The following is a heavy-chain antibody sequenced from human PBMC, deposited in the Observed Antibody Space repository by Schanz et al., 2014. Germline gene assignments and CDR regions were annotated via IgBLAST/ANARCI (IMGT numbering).Heavy chain of an antibody. D-gene: IGHD6-19*01. V-gene: IGHV1-18*01. CDR3: ARGGYSSGWYDRDIAHFDY. Sequence: QVQLVQSGAEVKKPGSSVKVSCKASGGTFSSFGINWVRQAPGQGLEWMGWINGYNGHTLYAQKFQGRVTMTTDTSTSTSYMELTSLRFDDTAVYYCARGGYSSGWYDRDIAHFDYWGQGTLVDVSS. CDR2: INGYNGHT. CDR1: GGTFSSFG. J-gene: IGHJ4*02.